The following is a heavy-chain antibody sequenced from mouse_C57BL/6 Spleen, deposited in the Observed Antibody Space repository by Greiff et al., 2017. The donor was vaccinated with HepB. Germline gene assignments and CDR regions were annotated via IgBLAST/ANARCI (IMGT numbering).Heavy chain of an antibody. Sequence: VQLQQSGAELVRPGTSVKLSCKASGYTFTSYWMHWVKQRPGQGLEWIGVIDPSDSYTNYNQKFKGKATLTVDTSSSTAYMQLSSLTSEDSAVYYCARSYYGSRGAWFAYWGQGTLVTVSA. D-gene: IGHD1-1*01. CDR3: ARSYYGSRGAWFAY. CDR2: IDPSDSYT. V-gene: IGHV1-59*01. J-gene: IGHJ3*01. CDR1: GYTFTSYW.